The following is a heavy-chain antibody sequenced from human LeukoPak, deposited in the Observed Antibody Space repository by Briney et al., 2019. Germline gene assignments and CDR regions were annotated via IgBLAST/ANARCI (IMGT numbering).Heavy chain of an antibody. D-gene: IGHD2-15*01. V-gene: IGHV3-23*01. CDR3: AKEGYCSGGSCYPYYYYGMDV. Sequence: GGSLRLSCAASGFTFSSYAMTWVRQAPGKGLEWVSAISGSGGSTYYADSVKGRFTISRDNSKNTLYLEMNSLRAEDTAVYYCAKEGYCSGGSCYPYYYYGMDVWGQGTTVTVSS. CDR1: GFTFSSYA. J-gene: IGHJ6*02. CDR2: ISGSGGST.